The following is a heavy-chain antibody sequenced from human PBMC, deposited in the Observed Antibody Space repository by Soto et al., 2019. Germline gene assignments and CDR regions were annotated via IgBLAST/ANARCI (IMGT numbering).Heavy chain of an antibody. Sequence: PGGSLRLSCAASGFIFTRYSMNWVRQAPGKGLEWVSSISSTTNYIYYGDSMKGGFTIARDNAKNSLYLEMNSLRAEDTAVYYCARESEDLTSNFDYWGQGTTVTVSS. CDR1: GFIFTRYS. V-gene: IGHV3-21*06. CDR2: ISSTTNYI. CDR3: ARESEDLTSNFDY. J-gene: IGHJ4*03.